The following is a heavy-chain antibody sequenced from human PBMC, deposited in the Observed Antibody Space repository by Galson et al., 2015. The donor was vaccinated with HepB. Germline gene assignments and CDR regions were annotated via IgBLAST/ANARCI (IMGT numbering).Heavy chain of an antibody. CDR3: ARDSWSYPSDN. V-gene: IGHV3-74*01. CDR1: GLTFDHYW. J-gene: IGHJ4*02. CDR2: INADGSDT. Sequence: SLRLSCAASGLTFDHYWIHWVRQAPGKGLMWVSRINADGSDTGYADSAEGRFTISRDNAKSVLYLQTDSLTVADTAVYYCARDSWSYPSDNWGQGTLVTVSS. D-gene: IGHD1-26*01.